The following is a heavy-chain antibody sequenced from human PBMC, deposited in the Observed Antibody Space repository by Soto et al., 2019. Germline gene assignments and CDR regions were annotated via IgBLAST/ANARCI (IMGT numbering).Heavy chain of an antibody. D-gene: IGHD2-8*01. Sequence: PSETLSLTCTVSGGSISSYYWSWIRQPPGKGLKKIGYIYYSGSTNYNPSLKSRVTISVDTSKNQFSLKLSSVTAADTAVYFCAREDCTNGVCYVAFDIWGQGTVVTVSS. CDR1: GGSISSYY. J-gene: IGHJ3*02. CDR3: AREDCTNGVCYVAFDI. CDR2: IYYSGST. V-gene: IGHV4-59*01.